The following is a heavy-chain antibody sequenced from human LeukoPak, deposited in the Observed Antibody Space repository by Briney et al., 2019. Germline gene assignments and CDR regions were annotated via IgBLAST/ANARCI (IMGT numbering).Heavy chain of an antibody. D-gene: IGHD6-13*01. CDR3: ARSLHLAAAFYYFDY. CDR1: GFTFRSYW. V-gene: IGHV3-7*03. Sequence: GGSLRLSCAASGFTFRSYWMSWVRQAPWKGLEWVANIRDDGSEEYYVDSVKGRFTISRDNAKNSLYLQVNSLRAEDTAVYYCARSLHLAAAFYYFDYWGQGALVTVSS. J-gene: IGHJ4*02. CDR2: IRDDGSEE.